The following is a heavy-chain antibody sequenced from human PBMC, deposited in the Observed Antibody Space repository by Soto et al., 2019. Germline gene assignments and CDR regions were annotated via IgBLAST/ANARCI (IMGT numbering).Heavy chain of an antibody. Sequence: GGSLRLSCAASGFTFSSYGMHWVRQAPGKGLEWVAVISYDGSNKYYADSVKGRFTISRDNSKNTLYLQMNSLRAEDTAVYYCARVCTGGSCYQFDSWGQGTLVTVSS. CDR1: GFTFSSYG. CDR3: ARVCTGGSCYQFDS. J-gene: IGHJ4*02. D-gene: IGHD2-15*01. CDR2: ISYDGSNK. V-gene: IGHV3-30*03.